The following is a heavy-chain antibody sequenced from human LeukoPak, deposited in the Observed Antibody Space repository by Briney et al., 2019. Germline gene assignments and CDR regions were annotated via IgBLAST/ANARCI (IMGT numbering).Heavy chain of an antibody. CDR3: ATNSGWYGVS. D-gene: IGHD6-19*01. CDR2: IFPSGGEI. J-gene: IGHJ4*02. V-gene: IGHV3-23*01. CDR1: GFTFSTFA. Sequence: GGSLRLSCAASGFTFSTFAMIWVRQPPGKGLEWVSSIFPSGGEIHYADSVRGRFTISRDNSKSTLSLQMNSLRAEDTALYYCATNSGWYGVSWGQGTLVTVSS.